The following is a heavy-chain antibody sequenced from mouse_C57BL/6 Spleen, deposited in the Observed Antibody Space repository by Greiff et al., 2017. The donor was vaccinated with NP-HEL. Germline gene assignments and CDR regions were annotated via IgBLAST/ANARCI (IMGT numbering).Heavy chain of an antibody. Sequence: QVQLQQPGAELVKPGASVKLSCKASGYTFTSYWMQWVKQRPGQGLEWIGEIDPSDSYTNYHQKFKGKATLTVDTSSSTAYMQLSSLTSEDSAVYYCASQYYGSPYAMDYWGQGTSVTVSS. J-gene: IGHJ4*01. CDR2: IDPSDSYT. CDR3: ASQYYGSPYAMDY. V-gene: IGHV1-50*01. CDR1: GYTFTSYW. D-gene: IGHD1-1*01.